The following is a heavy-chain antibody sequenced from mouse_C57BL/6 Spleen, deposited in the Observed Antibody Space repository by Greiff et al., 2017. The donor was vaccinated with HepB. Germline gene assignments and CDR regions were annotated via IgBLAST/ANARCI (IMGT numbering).Heavy chain of an antibody. D-gene: IGHD1-1*01. CDR1: GFTFSSYG. CDR2: ISSGGSYT. J-gene: IGHJ1*03. CDR3: ARRGVVAHWYFDV. V-gene: IGHV5-6*01. Sequence: EVHLVESGGDLVKPGGSLKLSCAASGFTFSSYGMSWVRQTPDKRLEWVATISSGGSYTYYPDSVKGRFTISRDNAKNTLYLQMSSLKSEDTAMYYCARRGVVAHWYFDVWGTGTTVTVSS.